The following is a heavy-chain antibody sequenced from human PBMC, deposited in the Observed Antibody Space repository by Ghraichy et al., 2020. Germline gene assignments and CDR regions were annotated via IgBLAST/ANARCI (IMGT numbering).Heavy chain of an antibody. CDR3: AKALLIGGTSPPSDF. CDR1: GFTFSSYA. D-gene: IGHD1-7*01. Sequence: GGSLRLSCAASGFTFSSYAMSWVRQAPGKGLGWVSGISASGGGTYYADSVRGRFTVSRDNSKSTLYLHMNSLRGEDTAVYSCAKALLIGGTSPPSDFWGQGTLVTVSS. J-gene: IGHJ4*02. CDR2: ISASGGGT. V-gene: IGHV3-23*01.